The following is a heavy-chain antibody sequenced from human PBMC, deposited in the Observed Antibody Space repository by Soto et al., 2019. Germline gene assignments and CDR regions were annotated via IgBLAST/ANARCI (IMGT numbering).Heavy chain of an antibody. J-gene: IGHJ4*02. D-gene: IGHD2-15*01. V-gene: IGHV1-69*06. Sequence: GASVKVSCKASGDTLTTDGIGWVRQAPGQGLEWMGGIIPIFDKTYYLEKFQDRVTITADKSTSTAYMELSGLRSDDTAVYYCARVPPGYCSGGTCFWYYFDYWGQGTRVTVSS. CDR1: GDTLTTDG. CDR3: ARVPPGYCSGGTCFWYYFDY. CDR2: IIPIFDKT.